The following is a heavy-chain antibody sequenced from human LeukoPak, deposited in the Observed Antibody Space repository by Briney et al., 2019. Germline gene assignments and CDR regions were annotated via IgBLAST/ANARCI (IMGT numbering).Heavy chain of an antibody. V-gene: IGHV3-20*04. CDR3: ARKGILRDAFDI. CDR1: GFTFSSYE. CDR2: INWNGGST. J-gene: IGHJ3*02. Sequence: GGSLRLSCAASGFTFSSYEMNWVRQAPGKGLEWVSGINWNGGSTGYADSVKGRFTISRDNAKNSLYLQMNSLRAEDTALYYCARKGILRDAFDIWGQGTMVTVSS. D-gene: IGHD2-15*01.